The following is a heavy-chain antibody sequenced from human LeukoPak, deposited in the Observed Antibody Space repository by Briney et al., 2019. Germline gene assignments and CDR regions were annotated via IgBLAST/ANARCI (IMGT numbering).Heavy chain of an antibody. Sequence: SVKVSCKASGGTFISYAISWVRQAPGQGLEWMGGIIPIFGTANYAQKFQGRVTITADESTSTAYMELSSLRSEDTAVYYCARGSLGYCSSTSCYAIDYWGQGTLVTVSS. J-gene: IGHJ4*02. D-gene: IGHD2-2*01. CDR1: GGTFISYA. CDR2: IIPIFGTA. CDR3: ARGSLGYCSSTSCYAIDY. V-gene: IGHV1-69*13.